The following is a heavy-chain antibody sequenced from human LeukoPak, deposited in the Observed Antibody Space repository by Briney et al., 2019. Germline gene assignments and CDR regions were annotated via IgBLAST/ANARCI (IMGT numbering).Heavy chain of an antibody. CDR1: GFTFSSYS. CDR2: ISSSSSYI. V-gene: IGHV3-21*01. D-gene: IGHD6-13*01. J-gene: IGHJ4*02. Sequence: GSLRLSCAASGFTFSSYSMNWVRQASGKGLEWVSSISSSSSYIYYADSVKGRFTISRDNAKNSLYLQMNSLRAEDTAVYYCARSPGYSREIDYWGQGTLVTVSS. CDR3: ARSPGYSREIDY.